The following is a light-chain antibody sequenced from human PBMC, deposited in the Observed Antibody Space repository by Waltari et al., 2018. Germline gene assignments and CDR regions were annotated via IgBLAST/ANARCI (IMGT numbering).Light chain of an antibody. V-gene: IGKV3-11*01. CDR1: QSVSSY. CDR2: DAS. Sequence: EIVLTQSPATLPLSPGESATLSCRASQSVSSYLGWYQQTPGQAPRLLIYDASNRATGIPARFSGSGSGTDFTLTISSLEPEDFAVYYCQQRSDWPPHFGQGTRLEMK. CDR3: QQRSDWPPH. J-gene: IGKJ5*01.